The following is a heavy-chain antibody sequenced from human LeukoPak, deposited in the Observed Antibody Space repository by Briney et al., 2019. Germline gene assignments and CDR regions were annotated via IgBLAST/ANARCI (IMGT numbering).Heavy chain of an antibody. J-gene: IGHJ6*02. CDR1: GGSFSGYY. D-gene: IGHD2-2*01. CDR2: IYYSGST. Sequence: SETLSLTCAVYGGSFSGYYWSWIRQPPGKGLEWIGYIYYSGSTNYNPSLKSRVTISVDTSKNQFSLKLSSVTAADTAVYYCARAPGYCSSTSCYSGQYGMDVWGQGTTVTVSS. CDR3: ARAPGYCSSTSCYSGQYGMDV. V-gene: IGHV4-59*01.